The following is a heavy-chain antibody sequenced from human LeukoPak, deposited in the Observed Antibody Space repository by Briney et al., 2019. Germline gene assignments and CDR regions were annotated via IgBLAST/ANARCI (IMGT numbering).Heavy chain of an antibody. V-gene: IGHV3-15*01. J-gene: IGHJ4*02. CDR3: ATVRRAATGDFDY. CDR2: IRSNADGGTR. Sequence: GGSLRLSCAASGFTFSNAWMSWVSQAPGEGLEWVGRIRSNADGGTRDHAAPVRGRYTISRDDSKNTLCLQMNSLKSEDTAVYYCATVRRAATGDFDYWGQGTLVTVSS. D-gene: IGHD6-13*01. CDR1: GFTFSNAW.